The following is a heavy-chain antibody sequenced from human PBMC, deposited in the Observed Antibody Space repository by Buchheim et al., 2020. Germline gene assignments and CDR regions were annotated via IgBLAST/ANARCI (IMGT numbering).Heavy chain of an antibody. CDR1: GFTFSSYE. CDR3: ARVGDSSGYQRFYYYYGMDV. D-gene: IGHD3-22*01. CDR2: ISSSGSTI. Sequence: EVQLVESGGGLVQPGGSLRLSCAASGFTFSSYEMNWVRQAPGKGLEWVSYISSSGSTIYYADSVKGRFTISRDNAKNSLYLQMNSLRAEDTAVYYCARVGDSSGYQRFYYYYGMDVWGQGTT. V-gene: IGHV3-48*03. J-gene: IGHJ6*02.